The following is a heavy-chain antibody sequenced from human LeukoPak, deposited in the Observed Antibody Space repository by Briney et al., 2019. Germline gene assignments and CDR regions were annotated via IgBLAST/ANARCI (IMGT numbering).Heavy chain of an antibody. CDR2: FDPEDGET. Sequence: GASVKVSCKVSGYTLTELSMHWVRQAPGKGLEWMGGFDPEDGETIYAQKFQGRVTMTEDTSTDTAYMEPSSLRSEDTAVYYCATDSTAMAKVAFDIWGQGTMVTVSS. D-gene: IGHD5-18*01. CDR1: GYTLTELS. V-gene: IGHV1-24*01. J-gene: IGHJ3*02. CDR3: ATDSTAMAKVAFDI.